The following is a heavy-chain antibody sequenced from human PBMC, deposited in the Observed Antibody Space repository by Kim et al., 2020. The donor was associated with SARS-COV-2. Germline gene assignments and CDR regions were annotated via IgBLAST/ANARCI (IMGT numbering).Heavy chain of an antibody. Sequence: SETLSLTCAVYGGSFSGYYWSWIRQPPGKGLEWIGEINHSGSTNYNPSLKSRVTISVDTSKNQFSLKLSSVTAADTAVYYCARGPPPMMNYWGQGTLVTV. CDR3: ARGPPPMMNY. V-gene: IGHV4-34*01. D-gene: IGHD3-22*01. J-gene: IGHJ4*02. CDR2: INHSGST. CDR1: GGSFSGYY.